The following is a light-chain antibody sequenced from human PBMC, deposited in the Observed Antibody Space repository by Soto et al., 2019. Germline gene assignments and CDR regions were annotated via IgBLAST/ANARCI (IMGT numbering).Light chain of an antibody. CDR3: LTYAGSKTGV. J-gene: IGLJ2*01. CDR2: EVS. Sequence: QSVLTQPHSASGSPGQSVTISCTGARSDVGAYNYVSWYQQHPGEAPKLMMYEVSKRPSGVPDRFSGSKSGNTASLTVSGLQAEDEADDYCLTYAGSKTGVLGGGTKQTV. CDR1: RSDVGAYNY. V-gene: IGLV2-8*01.